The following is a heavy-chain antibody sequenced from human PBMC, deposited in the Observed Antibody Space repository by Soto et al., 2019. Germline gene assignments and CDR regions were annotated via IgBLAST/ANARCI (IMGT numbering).Heavy chain of an antibody. J-gene: IGHJ4*02. CDR1: GFTFSSYA. V-gene: IGHV3-23*01. CDR2: ISGSGGST. Sequence: EVQLLESGGGSVQPGGSLRLSCATSGFTFSSYAMSWVRQAPGKGLEWVSAISGSGGSTNYADSAEGRFTISRDNSKNSLYVPMGRRRAEDPPVYYSATAGGTAVPGSHLHYWGQGTLVTFAS. D-gene: IGHD6-19*01. CDR3: ATAGGTAVPGSHLHY.